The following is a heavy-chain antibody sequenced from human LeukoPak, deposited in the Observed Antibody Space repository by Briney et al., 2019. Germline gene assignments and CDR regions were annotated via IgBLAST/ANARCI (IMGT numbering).Heavy chain of an antibody. CDR2: ISGGGETT. V-gene: IGHV3-23*01. CDR1: AFTFNKYA. D-gene: IGHD4-17*01. CDR3: ARDYADYVGYFFFDY. Sequence: GGSLRLSCAASAFTFNKYAMNWVRQAPGKGLEWVSSISGGGETTYYADSAKGRFTISRDNSQNTLYLQMNSLRAEDTAVYYCARDYADYVGYFFFDYWGQGTLVTVSS. J-gene: IGHJ4*02.